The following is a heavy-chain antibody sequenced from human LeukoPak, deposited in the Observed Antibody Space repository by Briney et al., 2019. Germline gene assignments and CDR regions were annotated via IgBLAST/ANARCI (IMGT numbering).Heavy chain of an antibody. J-gene: IGHJ4*02. V-gene: IGHV3-23*01. CDR3: AKGVCSGGSCPLDY. Sequence: GGSLRLSCAASGFTFSSYAKSWVRQAPGKGLEWVSAISGSGGSTYYADSVKGRFTISRDNSKNTLYLQMNSLRAEDTAVYYCAKGVCSGGSCPLDYWGQGTLVTVSS. CDR1: GFTFSSYA. D-gene: IGHD2-15*01. CDR2: ISGSGGST.